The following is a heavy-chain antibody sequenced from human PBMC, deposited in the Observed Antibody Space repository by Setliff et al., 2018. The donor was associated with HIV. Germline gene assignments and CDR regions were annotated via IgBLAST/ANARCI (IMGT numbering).Heavy chain of an antibody. CDR2: IYYSGST. CDR3: AKCFGPHATHPGD. Sequence: SETLSLTCTVSGGSISSGGYYWSWIRQQPGKGLEWIGYIYYSGSTYYNPSLKSRVTISVDTSKNQFSLKLSSVTAADTALYYCAKCFGPHATHPGDWGQGTLVTVSS. V-gene: IGHV4-31*03. CDR1: GGSISSGGYY. J-gene: IGHJ4*02. D-gene: IGHD2-2*01.